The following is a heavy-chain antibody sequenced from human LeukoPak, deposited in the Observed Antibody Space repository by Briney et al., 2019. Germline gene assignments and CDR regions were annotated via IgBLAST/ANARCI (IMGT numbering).Heavy chain of an antibody. J-gene: IGHJ4*02. CDR2: IIPIFGIA. CDR3: ARHSYYYDSSGYYLVD. D-gene: IGHD3-22*01. V-gene: IGHV1-69*04. CDR1: GGTFSSYA. Sequence: SVKVSCKASGGTFSSYAISWVRQAPGQGLEWMGRIIPIFGIANYAQKFQGRVTITADKSTSTAYMELSSLRSEDTAVYHCARHSYYYDSSGYYLVDWGQGTLVTVSS.